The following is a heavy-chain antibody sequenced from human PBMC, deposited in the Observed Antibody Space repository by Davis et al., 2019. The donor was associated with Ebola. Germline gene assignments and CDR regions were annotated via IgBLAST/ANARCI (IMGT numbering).Heavy chain of an antibody. CDR2: ISSNGGST. D-gene: IGHD3-3*01. Sequence: GESLKISCSASGFTFSSYAMHWVRQAPGKGLEYVSAISSNGGSTYYADSVKGRFTISRDNSKNTLYLQMSSLRAEDTAVYYCVKEGNYDRNGGFFDYWGQGTLVTVSS. CDR3: VKEGNYDRNGGFFDY. V-gene: IGHV3-64D*06. J-gene: IGHJ4*02. CDR1: GFTFSSYA.